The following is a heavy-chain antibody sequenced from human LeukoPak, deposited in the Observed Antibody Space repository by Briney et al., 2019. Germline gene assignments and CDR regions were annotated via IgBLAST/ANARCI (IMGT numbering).Heavy chain of an antibody. CDR3: AREHCSSTSCSYFDY. Sequence: GGSLRLSCAASGFTFSSYEMNWVRQAPGKGLEWVSYISSSGSTIYYADSVKGRFTISRDNAKNSLYLQMNSLRVEDTAVYYCAREHCSSTSCSYFDYWGQGTLVTVSS. CDR1: GFTFSSYE. D-gene: IGHD2-2*01. CDR2: ISSSGSTI. J-gene: IGHJ4*02. V-gene: IGHV3-48*03.